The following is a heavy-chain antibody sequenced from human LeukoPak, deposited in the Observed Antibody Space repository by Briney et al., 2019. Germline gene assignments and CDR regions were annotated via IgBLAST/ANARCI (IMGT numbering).Heavy chain of an antibody. CDR2: ISSSSSTI. CDR3: ARSYYDFWSASLDY. V-gene: IGHV3-48*01. D-gene: IGHD3-3*01. Sequence: GGSLRLSCAASGFTFSNYNMNWVRQAPGKGLEWVSYISSSSSTIYYADSVKGRFTISRDNAKNSLYLQINSLRAEDTAVYFCARSYYDFWSASLDYWGQGTLVTVSS. CDR1: GFTFSNYN. J-gene: IGHJ4*02.